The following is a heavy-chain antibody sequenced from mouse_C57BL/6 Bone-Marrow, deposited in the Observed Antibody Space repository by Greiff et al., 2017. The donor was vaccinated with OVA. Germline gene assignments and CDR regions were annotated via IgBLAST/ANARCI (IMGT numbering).Heavy chain of an antibody. CDR3: AREGFITRVVAEDY. Sequence: QVQLQQSGAELVKPGASVKLSCKASGYTFTSYWMHWVKQRPGQGLEWIGMIHPNSGSTNYNEKFKSKATLTVDKSSSTAYMQLSSLTSEDSAVYYCAREGFITRVVAEDYWGQGTTLTVSS. D-gene: IGHD1-1*01. V-gene: IGHV1-64*01. J-gene: IGHJ2*01. CDR2: IHPNSGST. CDR1: GYTFTSYW.